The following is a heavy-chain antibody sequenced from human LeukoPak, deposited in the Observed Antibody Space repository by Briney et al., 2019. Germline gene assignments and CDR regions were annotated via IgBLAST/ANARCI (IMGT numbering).Heavy chain of an antibody. CDR2: VSAYNGHT. V-gene: IGHV1-18*01. D-gene: IGHD3-9*01. Sequence: GASVKVSCKASGYTFAIYGISWVRQAPGQGLEWMGWVSAYNGHTSYAQKFQGRVTMTTDTSTSTAYMELSRLRSDDTAVYYCARDGGGLNDIHADYWGQGTLVTVSS. CDR1: GYTFAIYG. CDR3: ARDGGGLNDIHADY. J-gene: IGHJ4*02.